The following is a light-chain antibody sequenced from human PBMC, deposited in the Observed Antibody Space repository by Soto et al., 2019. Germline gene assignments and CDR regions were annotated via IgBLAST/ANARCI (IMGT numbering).Light chain of an antibody. CDR1: QGISTN. V-gene: IGKV3-15*01. CDR3: HQYNNWPRT. J-gene: IGKJ1*01. Sequence: ETVMTQSPATLSVSPRETVTLSCGASQGISTNLAWYQQKPGQAPMLLIYGASIRATGIPARLSGDGFGTEFTLTISSLQSEDFAVYYCHQYNNWPRTFGQGTKVDIK. CDR2: GAS.